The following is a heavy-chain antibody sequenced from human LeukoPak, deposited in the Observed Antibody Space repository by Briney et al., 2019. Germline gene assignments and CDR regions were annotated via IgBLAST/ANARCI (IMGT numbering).Heavy chain of an antibody. V-gene: IGHV3-33*01. J-gene: IGHJ4*02. Sequence: KPGGSLRLSCAASGFTFSSCDMHRVRQAPGKGLEWVAVMWSDGSNKYHADSVKGRFTISRDNSKNTLYLQVNSLRAEDTAVYYCARNSALDYWGQGTLVTVSS. CDR3: ARNSALDY. D-gene: IGHD2/OR15-2a*01. CDR2: MWSDGSNK. CDR1: GFTFSSCD.